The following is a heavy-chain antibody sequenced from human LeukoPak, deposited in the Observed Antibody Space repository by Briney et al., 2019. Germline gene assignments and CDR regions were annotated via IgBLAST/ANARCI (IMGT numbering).Heavy chain of an antibody. D-gene: IGHD3-22*01. CDR1: GYNFPSYG. Sequence: ASVKVSCKASGYNFPSYGISWVRQAPGQGLEWMGWISAYNGNTNYAQKLQGRVTMTTDTSTSTAYMELRSLRSDDTAVYYCARDYDSRGNTDYWGQGTLVTVSS. CDR3: ARDYDSRGNTDY. V-gene: IGHV1-18*01. J-gene: IGHJ4*02. CDR2: ISAYNGNT.